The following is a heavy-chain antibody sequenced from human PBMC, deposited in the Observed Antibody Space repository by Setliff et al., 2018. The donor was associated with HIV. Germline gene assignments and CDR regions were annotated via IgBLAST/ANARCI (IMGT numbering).Heavy chain of an antibody. D-gene: IGHD3-22*01. CDR2: INHSGST. CDR3: ARGVPPDLYYDSSHGYDAFDI. Sequence: SETLSLTCAVSGGSFSGYYWSWIRQPPGKGLEWIGEINHSGSTNYNPSLKSRVTISVDTSKNQFSLKLSSVTAADTAVYYCARGVPPDLYYDSSHGYDAFDIWGQGTMVT. CDR1: GGSFSGYY. J-gene: IGHJ3*02. V-gene: IGHV4-34*01.